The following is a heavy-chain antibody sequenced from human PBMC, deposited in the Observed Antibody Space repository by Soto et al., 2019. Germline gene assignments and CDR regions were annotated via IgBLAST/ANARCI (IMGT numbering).Heavy chain of an antibody. J-gene: IGHJ6*02. V-gene: IGHV6-1*01. D-gene: IGHD6-6*01. CDR1: GDSVSSNSGA. CDR3: ARDQSRGSPSRRGGMDV. CDR2: TYYRSKWYN. Sequence: SQTLSLTCVLSGDSVSSNSGAWNWIRKSPSRGLEWLGRTYYRSKWYNDYAVSVKSRISINPDTSKNQFSLQLNSVTPEDTAVYYCARDQSRGSPSRRGGMDVWGQGTTVTVSS.